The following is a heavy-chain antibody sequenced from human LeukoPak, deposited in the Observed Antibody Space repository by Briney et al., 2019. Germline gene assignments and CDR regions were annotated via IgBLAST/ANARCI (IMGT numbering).Heavy chain of an antibody. D-gene: IGHD6-19*01. CDR1: GGSFSGYY. CDR2: INHRGRS. J-gene: IGHJ4*02. V-gene: IGHV4-34*01. CDR3: ARGSEAVAGTWYFDY. Sequence: SETLSLTCAVYGGSFSGYYWTWIRQPPGKGLEWIGEINHRGRSSQNPSLKRRVTISVDTSKNQFSLKLSSVTAADTAVYYCARGSEAVAGTWYFDYWGQGTLVTVSS.